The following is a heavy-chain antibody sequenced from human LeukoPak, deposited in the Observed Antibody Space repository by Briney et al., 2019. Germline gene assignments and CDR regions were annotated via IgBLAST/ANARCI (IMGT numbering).Heavy chain of an antibody. CDR3: AREYSRSGTFYYGMDV. J-gene: IGHJ6*02. CDR1: GFTFSSYA. Sequence: PGGSLRLSCAASGFTFSSYAMSWVRQAPGKGLEWVSYISGSSSTIYYTESVKGRFTIFRDNAKSSLYMQMNSLRDEDTAVYYCAREYSRSGTFYYGMDVWGQGTTVTVSS. D-gene: IGHD6-6*01. V-gene: IGHV3-48*02. CDR2: ISGSSSTI.